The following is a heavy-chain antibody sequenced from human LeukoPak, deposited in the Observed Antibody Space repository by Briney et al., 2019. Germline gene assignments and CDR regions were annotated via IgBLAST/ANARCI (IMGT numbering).Heavy chain of an antibody. CDR3: ASGPTVTWMGWFDP. V-gene: IGHV4-30-2*01. CDR1: GGSISSGGYS. J-gene: IGHJ5*02. CDR2: IYHSGST. Sequence: SQTLSLTCAVSGGSISSGGYSWSWIRQPPGKGLEWIGYIYHSGSTYYNPSLKSRVTISVDTSKNQFSLKLSSVTAADAAVYYCASGPTVTWMGWFDPWGQGTLVTVSS. D-gene: IGHD4-4*01.